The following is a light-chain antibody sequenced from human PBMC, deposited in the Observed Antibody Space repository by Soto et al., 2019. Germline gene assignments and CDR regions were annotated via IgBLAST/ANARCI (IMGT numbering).Light chain of an antibody. CDR2: AAS. CDR3: QQAATFPLT. Sequence: DIQMTQSPSSVSASVGDRVTITCRASQGVSRWLAWYQQKPGKAPKLLIYAASSLQSGVPSRFSGSVSGTDYTLTISGLQPEDSATYVCQQAATFPLTFGQGTRLEIK. J-gene: IGKJ5*01. CDR1: QGVSRW. V-gene: IGKV1-12*01.